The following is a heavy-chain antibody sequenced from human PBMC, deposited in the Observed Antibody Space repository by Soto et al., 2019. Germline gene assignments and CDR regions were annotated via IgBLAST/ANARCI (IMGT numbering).Heavy chain of an antibody. CDR3: ASDLVGASDSYGLDV. Sequence: SLRLSCAASGFTFSNYGMHWVRQAPGKGLVWVAIIWHDGNNKYYADSVRGRFIISRDNSKNRLYLQMNSLRAEDTAVYYCASDLVGASDSYGLDVWGQGTPVTVSS. D-gene: IGHD1-26*01. J-gene: IGHJ6*02. CDR2: IWHDGNNK. V-gene: IGHV3-33*01. CDR1: GFTFSNYG.